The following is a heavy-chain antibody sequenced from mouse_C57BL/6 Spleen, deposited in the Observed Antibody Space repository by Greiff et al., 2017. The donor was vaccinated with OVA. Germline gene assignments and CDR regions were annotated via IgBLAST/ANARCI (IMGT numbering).Heavy chain of an antibody. D-gene: IGHD4-1*01. CDR1: GFTFSDAW. CDR3: TRRAGTGGLDY. CDR2: IRNKANNHAT. J-gene: IGHJ2*01. V-gene: IGHV6-6*01. Sequence: EVKVEESGGGLVQPGGSMKLSCAASGFTFSDAWMDWVRQSPEKGLEWVAEIRNKANNHATYYAESVKGRFTISRDDSKSSVYLQMNSLRAEDTGIYYCTRRAGTGGLDYWGQGTTLTVSS.